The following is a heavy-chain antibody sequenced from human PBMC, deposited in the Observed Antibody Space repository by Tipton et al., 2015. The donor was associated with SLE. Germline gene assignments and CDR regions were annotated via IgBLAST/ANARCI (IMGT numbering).Heavy chain of an antibody. CDR2: VYGTGNT. D-gene: IGHD1-26*01. CDR1: GASVRNHY. V-gene: IGHV4-59*02. Sequence: TLSLTCTVSGASVRNHYWSWIRQSPGKGLEWIGYVYGTGNTDYNPSLKSRLTISLDTSKNQFSLKLNSVTAADTAVYYCARQFGIMGTMDFFDYWGQGTLVTVSS. J-gene: IGHJ4*02. CDR3: ARQFGIMGTMDFFDY.